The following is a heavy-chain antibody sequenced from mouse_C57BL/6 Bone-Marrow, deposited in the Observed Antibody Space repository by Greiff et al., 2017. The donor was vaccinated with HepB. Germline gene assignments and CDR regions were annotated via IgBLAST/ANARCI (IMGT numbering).Heavy chain of an antibody. CDR1: GYTFTDYA. CDR3: ARKVYYYGSSPNWDFDV. Sequence: QVQLKQSGPELVRPGVSVKISCKGSGYTFTDYAMHWVQQSHAKSLEWIGVISTYYGDASYNQKFKDRATMTVDKSSSTAYMELARLTSEDSAVYYGARKVYYYGSSPNWDFDVWGTGTTVTVAS. D-gene: IGHD1-1*01. J-gene: IGHJ1*03. V-gene: IGHV1-67*01. CDR2: ISTYYGDA.